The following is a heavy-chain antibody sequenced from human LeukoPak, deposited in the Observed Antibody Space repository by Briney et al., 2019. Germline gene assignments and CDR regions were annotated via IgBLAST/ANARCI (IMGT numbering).Heavy chain of an antibody. J-gene: IGHJ4*02. CDR2: IYYSGST. Sequence: SGTLSLTCTVSGGSISSSSYYWGWIRQPPGKGLEWIGSIYYSGSTYHNPSLKSRVTISVDTSKNQFSLKLSSVTAADTAVYYCARDLSEDFDYWGQGTLVTVSS. V-gene: IGHV4-39*02. CDR1: GGSISSSSYY. CDR3: ARDLSEDFDY.